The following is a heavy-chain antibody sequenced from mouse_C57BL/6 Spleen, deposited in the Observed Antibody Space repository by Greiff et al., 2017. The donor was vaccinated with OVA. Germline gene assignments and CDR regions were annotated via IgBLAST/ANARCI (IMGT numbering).Heavy chain of an antibody. Sequence: QVQLKESGAELVRPGSSVKLSCKASGYTFTSYWMHWVKQRPIQGLEWIGNIDPSDSETHYNQKFKDKATLTVDKSSSTAYMQLSSLTSEDSAVYYCARSIDWDFDYWGQGTTLTVSS. J-gene: IGHJ2*01. CDR2: IDPSDSET. V-gene: IGHV1-52*01. D-gene: IGHD4-1*01. CDR1: GYTFTSYW. CDR3: ARSIDWDFDY.